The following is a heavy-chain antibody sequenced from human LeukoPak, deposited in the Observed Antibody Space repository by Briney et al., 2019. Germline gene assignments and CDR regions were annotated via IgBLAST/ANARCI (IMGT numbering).Heavy chain of an antibody. V-gene: IGHV3-23*01. CDR2: ISASGGTT. CDR3: AKRPRDSSGYYLGAFDM. Sequence: PGGSLRLSCAAAGSTFSNYAMTWVRQAPGKGLDWVSGISASGGTTYYADSVKGRFTISRDNSKNTLYLQMNSLRAEDTAVYYCAKRPRDSSGYYLGAFDMWGQGTMVTVSS. J-gene: IGHJ3*02. D-gene: IGHD3-22*01. CDR1: GSTFSNYA.